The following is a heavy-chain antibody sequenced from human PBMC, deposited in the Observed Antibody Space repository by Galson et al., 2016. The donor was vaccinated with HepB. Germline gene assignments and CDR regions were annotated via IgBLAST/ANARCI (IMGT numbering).Heavy chain of an antibody. CDR3: AALEPYYFDY. CDR2: ISGSGGNT. J-gene: IGHJ4*02. V-gene: IGHV3-23*01. Sequence: SLRLSCAASGFTFSTYAMTWVRQAPGKGLEWVSTISGSGGNTFYVDSVKGRFTISRDNSKNTLYLQMNSLRGDDQAVFYCAALEPYYFDYWGQGTLVTVSS. CDR1: GFTFSTYA. D-gene: IGHD1-1*01.